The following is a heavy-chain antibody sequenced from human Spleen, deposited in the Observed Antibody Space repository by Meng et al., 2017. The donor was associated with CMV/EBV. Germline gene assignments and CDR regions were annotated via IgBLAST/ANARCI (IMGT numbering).Heavy chain of an antibody. Sequence: GESLKISCAASGFTFSSYWMHWVRQVPGKGPVCVSRIDGDGSSTNYADSVKGRFTISRDNAKNTLFLEMNSLRVEDTAVYFCARDVGDYVSGVDWGQGTLVTVSS. D-gene: IGHD4-17*01. CDR3: ARDVGDYVSGVD. CDR2: IDGDGSST. V-gene: IGHV3-74*01. CDR1: GFTFSSYW. J-gene: IGHJ4*02.